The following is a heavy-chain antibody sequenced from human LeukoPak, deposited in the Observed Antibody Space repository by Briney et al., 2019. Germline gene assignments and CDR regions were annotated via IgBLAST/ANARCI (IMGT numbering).Heavy chain of an antibody. Sequence: ASVKVSCKASGYTFTGYYMHWVRQAPGQGLEWMGWINPNSGGTNYAQKFQGRVTMTGDTSISTAYMELSRLRSDDTAVYYCARGQGNGDYAAGWGQGTLVTVSS. V-gene: IGHV1-2*02. CDR2: INPNSGGT. D-gene: IGHD4-17*01. CDR1: GYTFTGYY. J-gene: IGHJ4*02. CDR3: ARGQGNGDYAAG.